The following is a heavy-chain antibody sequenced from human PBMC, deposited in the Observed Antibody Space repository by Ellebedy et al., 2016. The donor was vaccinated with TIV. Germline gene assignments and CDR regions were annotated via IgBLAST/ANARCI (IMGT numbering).Heavy chain of an antibody. Sequence: GESLKISXAASGFTFSSYAMSWVRQAPGKGLEWVSAISGSGGSTYYADSVKGRFTISRNNSKNTLYLQMNSLRAEDTAVYYCAKGGIAAAGRLVYWGQGTLVTVSS. D-gene: IGHD6-13*01. CDR3: AKGGIAAAGRLVY. J-gene: IGHJ4*02. V-gene: IGHV3-23*01. CDR2: ISGSGGST. CDR1: GFTFSSYA.